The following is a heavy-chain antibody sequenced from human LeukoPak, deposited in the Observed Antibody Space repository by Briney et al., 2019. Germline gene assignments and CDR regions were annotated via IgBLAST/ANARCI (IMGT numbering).Heavy chain of an antibody. D-gene: IGHD6-13*01. J-gene: IGHJ4*02. CDR2: IYSGGST. Sequence: GGSLRLSCAASGFTVSSNYMSWVRQAPGKGLEWVSVIYSGGSTYYADSVKGRFTISRDNSKNTLYLQMNSLRAEDTAVYYCAKSYSSSWPLFDYWGQGTLVTVSS. CDR1: GFTVSSNY. CDR3: AKSYSSSWPLFDY. V-gene: IGHV3-53*05.